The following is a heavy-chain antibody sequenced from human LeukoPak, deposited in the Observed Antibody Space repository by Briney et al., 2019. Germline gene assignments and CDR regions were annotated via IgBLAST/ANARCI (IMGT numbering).Heavy chain of an antibody. CDR1: GFTLNSYP. J-gene: IGHJ4*02. V-gene: IGHV3-30*04. Sequence: GGSLRLSCAASGFTLNSYPMHWVRQSPGKGLEWVAVISYDGRNKHYPDSVKGRFTISRDISTDTLWLQMDSLRTEDTAVYYCAKGPLRGTAAAIDYWGQGTLVTVSS. CDR3: AKGPLRGTAAAIDY. D-gene: IGHD2-2*01. CDR2: ISYDGRNK.